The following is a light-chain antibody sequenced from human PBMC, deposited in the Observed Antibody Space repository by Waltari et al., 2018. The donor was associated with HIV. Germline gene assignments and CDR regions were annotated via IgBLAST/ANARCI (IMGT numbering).Light chain of an antibody. Sequence: EIVMTQSPATLSVSPGEGATLSCRASQSVSNNLAWYQHKPGQAPRLLIYGASTRATGIPARFSGSGSGTEFTLSISSLQSEDFAVYYCQQYNNWPPNYTFGQGTKLEIK. J-gene: IGKJ2*01. CDR1: QSVSNN. CDR3: QQYNNWPPNYT. CDR2: GAS. V-gene: IGKV3D-15*01.